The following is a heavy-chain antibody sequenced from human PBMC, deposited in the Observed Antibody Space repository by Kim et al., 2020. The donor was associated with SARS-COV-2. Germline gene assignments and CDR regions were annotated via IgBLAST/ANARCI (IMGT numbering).Heavy chain of an antibody. CDR3: AKTRGYSYGYGFYSFDY. D-gene: IGHD5-18*01. J-gene: IGHJ4*02. CDR1: GFTFSTYA. Sequence: GGSLRLSCAASGFTFSTYAMHWVRQAPGKGPEWVAVISYDGKKEDYADSVKGRVTISRDNTRNTLYLQMDSLRAEDTAMYYCAKTRGYSYGYGFYSFDYWGQGTLVTVSS. CDR2: ISYDGKKE. V-gene: IGHV3-30*04.